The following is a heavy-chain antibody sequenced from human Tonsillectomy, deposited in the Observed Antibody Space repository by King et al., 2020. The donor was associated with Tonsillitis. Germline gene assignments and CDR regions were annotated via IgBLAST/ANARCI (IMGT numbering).Heavy chain of an antibody. CDR1: GFTFSSYA. V-gene: IGHV3-23*04. CDR2: ISASGGST. J-gene: IGHJ3*01. Sequence: VQLVESGGGLVQPGGSLRLSCAASGFTFSSYAMSWVRQAPGKGLEWVSGISASGGSTYSADSVKGRFTISRDNSENTLYLQMNSLRAEDTAVYYCAKHKVATMPRDAFDFWGQGTMLTVSS. CDR3: AKHKVATMPRDAFDF. D-gene: IGHD5-12*01.